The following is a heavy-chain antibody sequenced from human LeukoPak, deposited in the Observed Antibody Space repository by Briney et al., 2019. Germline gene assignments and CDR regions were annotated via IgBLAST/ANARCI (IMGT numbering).Heavy chain of an antibody. J-gene: IGHJ3*02. V-gene: IGHV1-46*01. CDR3: AREDAEIIVVVTASNAFDI. Sequence: ASVTVSCKASGYTFTSYYMHWVRQAPGQGLEWMGIINPSGGSTSYAQKFQGRVTMTRDTSTSTVYMELSSLRSADTAVYYCAREDAEIIVVVTASNAFDIWGQGTMVTVSS. CDR1: GYTFTSYY. CDR2: INPSGGST. D-gene: IGHD2-21*02.